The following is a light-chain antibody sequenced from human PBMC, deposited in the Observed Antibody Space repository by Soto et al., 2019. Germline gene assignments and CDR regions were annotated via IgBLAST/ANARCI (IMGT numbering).Light chain of an antibody. CDR1: ASDVGAYDY. Sequence: SVLAQPASVSGSPGQSITISCTGTASDVGAYDYVSWYQQHPGTAPKLMIYEVTNRPSGVSDRFSGSKSGNTASLSISGLQADDEADYYCGSYSSDNTYVFGTGTKVTVL. V-gene: IGLV2-14*01. CDR2: EVT. CDR3: GSYSSDNTYV. J-gene: IGLJ1*01.